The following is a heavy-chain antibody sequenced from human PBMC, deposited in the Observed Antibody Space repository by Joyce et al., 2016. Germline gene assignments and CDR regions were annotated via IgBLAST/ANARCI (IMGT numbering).Heavy chain of an antibody. J-gene: IGHJ5*02. CDR3: ARTSYSNYVNYFDP. V-gene: IGHV5-51*01. CDR1: GYSFTSYW. CDR2: IYPGDSDT. Sequence: EVQLVQSGAEVKKPGESLKISCQGSGYSFTSYWIGWVCLMPGKGLEWMGIIYPGDSDTRYSPSFQGQVTISADKSISTAYLQWSSLKTSDTAIYYCARTSYSNYVNYFDPWGQGTLVTVSS. D-gene: IGHD4-11*01.